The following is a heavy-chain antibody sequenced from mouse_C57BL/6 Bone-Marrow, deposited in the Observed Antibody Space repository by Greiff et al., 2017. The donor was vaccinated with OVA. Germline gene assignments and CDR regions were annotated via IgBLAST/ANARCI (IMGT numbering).Heavy chain of an antibody. CDR1: GYTFTNYW. V-gene: IGHV1-59*01. CDR2: IDPSDSYT. J-gene: IGHJ2*01. CDR3: ARPYY. Sequence: VQLQQSGAELVRPGTSVKMSCKASGYTFTNYWIGWAKQRPGHGLEWIGEIDPSDSYTNYNQKFKGKSTLTVDKSSSTAYMQLSSLTSEDSAVYYCARPYYWGQGTTLTVSS.